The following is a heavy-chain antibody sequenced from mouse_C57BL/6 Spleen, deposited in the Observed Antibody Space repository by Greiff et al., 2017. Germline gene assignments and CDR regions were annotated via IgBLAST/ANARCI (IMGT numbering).Heavy chain of an antibody. CDR1: GFTFSDYG. V-gene: IGHV5-17*01. CDR2: ISSGSSTI. J-gene: IGHJ2*01. Sequence: EVHLVESGGGLVKPGGSLKLSCAASGFTFSDYGMHWVRQAPEKGLEWVAYISSGSSTIYYAGTVKGRFTISRDNAKNTLFLQMTSLRSEDTAMYYCARSVTGTSRYFDYWGQGTTLTVSS. CDR3: ARSVTGTSRYFDY. D-gene: IGHD4-1*01.